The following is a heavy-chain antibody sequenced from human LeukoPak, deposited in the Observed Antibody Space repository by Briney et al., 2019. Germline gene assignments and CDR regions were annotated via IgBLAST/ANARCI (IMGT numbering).Heavy chain of an antibody. CDR2: INPNSGGT. CDR1: GYTFTGYY. Sequence: ASVKVSCKASGYTFTGYYMHWVRQAPGQGLEWMGRINPNSGGTNYAQKFQGRVTMTRDTSISTAYMELSRLRSDDTAVHYCARIIAAAGTGNYYYYYMDVWGKGTTVTVSS. J-gene: IGHJ6*03. D-gene: IGHD6-13*01. V-gene: IGHV1-2*06. CDR3: ARIIAAAGTGNYYYYYMDV.